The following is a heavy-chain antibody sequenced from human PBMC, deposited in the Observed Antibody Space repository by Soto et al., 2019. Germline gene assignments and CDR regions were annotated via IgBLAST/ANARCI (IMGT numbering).Heavy chain of an antibody. J-gene: IGHJ4*02. CDR2: IYSGGST. CDR1: GFTVSSNY. CDR3: ARSGIAVAGPFDY. V-gene: IGHV3-53*01. D-gene: IGHD6-19*01. Sequence: PGGSLRLSCAASGFTVSSNYMSWVRQAPGKGLEWVSVIYSGGSTYYADSVKGRFTISRDNSKNTLYLQMNSLRAEDTAVYYCARSGIAVAGPFDYWGQGTLVTVSS.